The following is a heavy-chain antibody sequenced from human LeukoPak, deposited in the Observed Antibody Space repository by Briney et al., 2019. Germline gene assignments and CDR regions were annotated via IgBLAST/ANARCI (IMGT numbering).Heavy chain of an antibody. J-gene: IGHJ4*02. CDR2: INSGSI. CDR3: ARGGSGSGYLYYFDS. Sequence: EASVKVSCKASGYSFSDYSVHWVRQAPGQGLEWMGRINSGSISYAQHFQGRVTMTRDTSISTAYMEVSGLTSDDTAVYYCARGGSGSGYLYYFDSWGQGTLVSVSS. CDR1: GYSFSDYS. D-gene: IGHD3-10*01. V-gene: IGHV1-2*06.